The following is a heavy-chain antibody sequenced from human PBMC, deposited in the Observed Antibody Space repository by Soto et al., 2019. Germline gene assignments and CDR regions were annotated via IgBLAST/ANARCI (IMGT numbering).Heavy chain of an antibody. J-gene: IGHJ4*02. CDR3: ARELGAQIVDY. Sequence: QVQLVQSGAEVKKPGASVKVSCKASGYTFTSYGISWVRQAPGQGVERMGWISAYNGNRKYAQKFKGRVTMNTDTATSTPYMDLRSLSSDDTAVYYCARELGAQIVDYWGQGTLVTVSS. CDR1: GYTFTSYG. V-gene: IGHV1-18*01. D-gene: IGHD1-26*01. CDR2: ISAYNGNR.